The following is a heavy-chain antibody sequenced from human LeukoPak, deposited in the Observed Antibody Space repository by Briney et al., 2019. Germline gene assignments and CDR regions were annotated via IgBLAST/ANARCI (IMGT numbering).Heavy chain of an antibody. D-gene: IGHD6-19*01. J-gene: IGHJ1*01. Sequence: SVKVSCKASGYSFTDYYMHWVRQAPGQGLEWMGWINPNSRGTNYAQKFQGRVTMTRDTSISTAYMEVSRLRSDDTAVYYCARGAVAEQSEYFQYWGQGTLVTVSS. V-gene: IGHV1-2*02. CDR1: GYSFTDYY. CDR3: ARGAVAEQSEYFQY. CDR2: INPNSRGT.